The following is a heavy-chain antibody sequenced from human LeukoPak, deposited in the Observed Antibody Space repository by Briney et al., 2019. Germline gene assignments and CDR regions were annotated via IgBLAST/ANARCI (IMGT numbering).Heavy chain of an antibody. V-gene: IGHV4-34*12. J-gene: IGHJ4*02. Sequence: GSLRLSCAASGFTFSSYSMNWIRQPPGKGLEWIGEIIDTGSTNYNPSLKSRVTISVDTSKNQFSLKLSSVTAADTAVYYCARKQLWSLYFDYWGQGTLVTVSS. CDR1: GFTFSSYS. CDR3: ARKQLWSLYFDY. D-gene: IGHD5-18*01. CDR2: IIDTGST.